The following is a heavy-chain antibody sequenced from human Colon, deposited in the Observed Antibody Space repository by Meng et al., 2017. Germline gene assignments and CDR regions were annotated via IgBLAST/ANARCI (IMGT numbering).Heavy chain of an antibody. J-gene: IGHJ4*02. D-gene: IGHD2-15*01. Sequence: QVPLQQWGPGLLKASEPLTLTCAINAGPFSGYYWSWIRQAPGKGLEWMGEINHSGDTHYNPSLKSRVSMSFNTSKKQFSLHLSSVTAADTAVYYCSSLLTLDYWGPGTLVTVSS. CDR2: INHSGDT. CDR3: SSLLTLDY. V-gene: IGHV4-34*02. CDR1: AGPFSGYY.